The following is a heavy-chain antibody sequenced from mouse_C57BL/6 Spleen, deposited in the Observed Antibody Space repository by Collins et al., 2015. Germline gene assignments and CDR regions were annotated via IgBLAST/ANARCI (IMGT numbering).Heavy chain of an antibody. CDR1: GYTFTSYW. V-gene: IGHV1-52*01. CDR2: IDPSDSET. J-gene: IGHJ4*01. D-gene: IGHD2-4*01. Sequence: GAELVRPGSSAKLSCKASGYTFTSYWMHWVKQRPIQGLEWIGNIDPSDSETHYNQKFKDKATLTVDKSSSTAYMQLSSLTSEDSAVYYCATYYDYDGGMDYWGQGTSVTVSS. CDR3: ATYYDYDGGMDY.